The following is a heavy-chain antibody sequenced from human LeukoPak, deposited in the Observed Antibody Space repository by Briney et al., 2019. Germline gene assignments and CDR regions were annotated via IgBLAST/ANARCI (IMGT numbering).Heavy chain of an antibody. CDR2: IYTSGST. CDR3: ARDTGDILTGPWAGAFDI. J-gene: IGHJ3*02. V-gene: IGHV4-61*02. CDR1: GGSISSGSYY. D-gene: IGHD3-9*01. Sequence: SETLSLTCTVSGGSISSGSYYWSWIRQPAGKGLEWIGRIYTSGSTNYNPSLKSRVTMSVDTSKNQFSLKLSSVTAADTAVYYCARDTGDILTGPWAGAFDIWGQGTMVTVSS.